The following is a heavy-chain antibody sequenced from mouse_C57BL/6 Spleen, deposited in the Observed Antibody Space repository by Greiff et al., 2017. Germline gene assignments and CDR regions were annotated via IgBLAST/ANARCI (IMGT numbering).Heavy chain of an antibody. CDR3: ASRYFDV. V-gene: IGHV14-2*01. CDR2: IDPEDGET. J-gene: IGHJ1*03. CDR1: GFNIKDYY. Sequence: EVQGVESGAELVKPGASVKLSCTASGFNIKDYYMHWVKQRTEQGLEWIGRIDPEDGETKYAPKCQGKATITADTSSNTAYLQLSSLTSEDTAVYYCASRYFDVWGTGTTVTVSS.